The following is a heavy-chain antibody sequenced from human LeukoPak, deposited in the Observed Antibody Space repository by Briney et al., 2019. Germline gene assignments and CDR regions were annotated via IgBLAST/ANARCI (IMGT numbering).Heavy chain of an antibody. CDR3: ARNRSITVVRGGHGTEKNNLFDP. V-gene: IGHV4-39*01. CDR2: IYYSGST. CDR1: GGSLFGCVFF. D-gene: IGHD3-10*01. J-gene: IGHJ5*02. Sequence: LETLSPTRTLSGGSLFGCVFFWGWLPQPPGKGLEWIGRIYYSGSTHYNPSLKSRVTISVDTSKNQFFLRLTSVSAADTAVYYCARNRSITVVRGGHGTEKNNLFDPWGQGTLVTVSS.